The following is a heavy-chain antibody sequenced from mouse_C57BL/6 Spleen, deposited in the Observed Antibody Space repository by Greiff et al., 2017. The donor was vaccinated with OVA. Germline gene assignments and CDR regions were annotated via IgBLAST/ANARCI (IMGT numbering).Heavy chain of an antibody. D-gene: IGHD1-1*01. CDR3: TRYYYGSSLFAY. V-gene: IGHV14-4*01. CDR2: IDPENGDT. Sequence: EVKLVESGAELVRPGASVKLSCTASGFNIKDDYMHWVKQRPEQGLEWIGWIDPENGDTEYASKFQGKATITADTSSNTAYLQLSSLTSEDTAVYYCTRYYYGSSLFAYWGQGTLVTVSA. J-gene: IGHJ3*01. CDR1: GFNIKDDY.